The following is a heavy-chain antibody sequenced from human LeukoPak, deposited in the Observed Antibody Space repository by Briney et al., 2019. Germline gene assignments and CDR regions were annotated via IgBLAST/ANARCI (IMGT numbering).Heavy chain of an antibody. Sequence: GRSLRLSCAASGFTFSSYAMHGVRQAPGRGLEWVSYISSSSSTIYYADSVKGRFTISRDNAKNSLYLQMNSLRAEDTALYYCARVAIMTTVTLYYFDYWGQGTLVTVSS. CDR1: GFTFSSYA. J-gene: IGHJ4*02. CDR3: ARVAIMTTVTLYYFDY. V-gene: IGHV3-48*01. CDR2: ISSSSSTI. D-gene: IGHD4-17*01.